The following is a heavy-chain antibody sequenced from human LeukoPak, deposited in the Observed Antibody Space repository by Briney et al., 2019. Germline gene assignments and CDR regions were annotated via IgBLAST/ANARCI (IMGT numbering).Heavy chain of an antibody. D-gene: IGHD2-2*01. CDR3: GSGRTTGFMDV. V-gene: IGHV4-4*07. CDR1: GGSISSYY. J-gene: IGHJ6*04. CDR2: IYTSGST. Sequence: PSETLSLTCTVSGGSISSYYWGWIRQPAGKGLEWIGRIYTSGSTNYNPSLKSRVTMSVDTSKNQFSLKLSSVTAADTAVYYCGSGRTTGFMDVGGKGTTVTVSS.